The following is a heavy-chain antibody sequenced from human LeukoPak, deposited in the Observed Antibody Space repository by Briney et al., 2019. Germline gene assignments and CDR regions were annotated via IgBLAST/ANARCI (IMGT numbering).Heavy chain of an antibody. D-gene: IGHD3-3*01. Sequence: VASVKVSCKASGYTFTGYYMHWVRQAPGQGLEWMGWINPNSGDRTYAQRFQGRVTLTRDTAISTAYMELIRLTSDDTALYYCARDLKGGRFPKNWLDPWGQGTLVTVSS. CDR2: INPNSGDR. J-gene: IGHJ5*02. CDR1: GYTFTGYY. CDR3: ARDLKGGRFPKNWLDP. V-gene: IGHV1-2*02.